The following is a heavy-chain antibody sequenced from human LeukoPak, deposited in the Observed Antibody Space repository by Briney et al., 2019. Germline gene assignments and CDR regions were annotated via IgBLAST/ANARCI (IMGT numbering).Heavy chain of an antibody. J-gene: IGHJ4*02. CDR2: ISYDGSNK. CDR3: ARYCSSTSCQHY. V-gene: IGHV3-30-3*01. CDR1: GFTFSSYA. Sequence: GRSLRLSCAASGFTFSSYAMHWVRQAPGKGLEWVAVISYDGSNKYYADSVKGRFTISRDNSKNTLYLQMNSLRAEDTAVYYCARYCSSTSCQHYWGQGTLVTVSS. D-gene: IGHD2-2*01.